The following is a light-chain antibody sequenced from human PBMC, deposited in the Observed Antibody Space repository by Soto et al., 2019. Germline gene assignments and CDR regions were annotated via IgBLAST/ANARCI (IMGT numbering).Light chain of an antibody. Sequence: QSALTQPASGSGSPGQSITISCTGTSSDIGNSNYVSWYQQHPGKAPKLVIYEVSNRPSGLSNRFSGSKSGNTASLIISGLQAEDEANYYCLSYTISNSWVFGGGTKLTVL. J-gene: IGLJ3*02. CDR1: SSDIGNSNY. V-gene: IGLV2-14*01. CDR3: LSYTISNSWV. CDR2: EVS.